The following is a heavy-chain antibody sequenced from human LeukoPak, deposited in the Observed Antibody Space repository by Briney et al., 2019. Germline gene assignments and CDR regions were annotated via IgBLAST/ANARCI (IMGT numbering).Heavy chain of an antibody. CDR3: ARGGPYDSSGYTLDY. CDR2: IYYSGST. D-gene: IGHD3-22*01. Sequence: SETLSLTCTVSGGSISSDNYYWGWIRQPPGKGLEFIGSIYYSGSTYYNPSLKSRVTISVDTSKNQFSLKLSSVTAADTAVYYCARGGPYDSSGYTLDYWGQGTLVTVSS. V-gene: IGHV4-39*07. CDR1: GGSISSDNYY. J-gene: IGHJ4*02.